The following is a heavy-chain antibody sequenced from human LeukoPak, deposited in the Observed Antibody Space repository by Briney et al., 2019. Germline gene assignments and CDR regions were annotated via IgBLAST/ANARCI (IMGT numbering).Heavy chain of an antibody. Sequence: SETLSLTCAVYGGSLNDYLWSWLRQPPGQGLEWIGEVCHSGTTNYNPSLTSRVTISVDTSKNQFSLKLTSVTAADTAVYYCARELISSRAAFDTWGQGTVVTVSS. CDR3: ARELISSRAAFDT. CDR2: VCHSGTT. D-gene: IGHD3-10*01. V-gene: IGHV4-34*01. J-gene: IGHJ3*02. CDR1: GGSLNDYL.